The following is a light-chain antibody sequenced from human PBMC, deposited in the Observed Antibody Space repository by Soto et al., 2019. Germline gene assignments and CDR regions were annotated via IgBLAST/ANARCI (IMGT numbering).Light chain of an antibody. J-gene: IGLJ2*01. V-gene: IGLV3-1*01. Sequence: SYELTQPPSVSVSPGQTATITCSGDKLGDKYACWYQQKPGQSPVLVIHQDSKRPSGIPERFSGSNSGNTATLTISGTQAMDEADYYCQVWDSSLVVFGGGTKVTVL. CDR3: QVWDSSLVV. CDR2: QDS. CDR1: KLGDKY.